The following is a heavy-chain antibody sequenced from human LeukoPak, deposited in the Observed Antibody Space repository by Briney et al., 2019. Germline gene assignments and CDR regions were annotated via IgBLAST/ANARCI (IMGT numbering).Heavy chain of an antibody. V-gene: IGHV4-59*12. CDR1: GGSISTYY. Sequence: SETLSLTCTVSGGSISTYYWSWMRQPPGRGLEWIGYIYYSGSTNHNPSLQSRVTISVDTSKNQFSLKLSSVTAADTAVYYCARVLLGAAAGQYYFDYWGQGTLVTVSS. CDR3: ARVLLGAAAGQYYFDY. D-gene: IGHD6-13*01. J-gene: IGHJ4*02. CDR2: IYYSGST.